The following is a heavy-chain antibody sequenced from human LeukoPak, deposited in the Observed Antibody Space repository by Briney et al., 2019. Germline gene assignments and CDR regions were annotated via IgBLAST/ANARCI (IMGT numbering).Heavy chain of an antibody. D-gene: IGHD2-2*01. CDR1: GFTFSSDA. J-gene: IGHJ4*02. CDR3: AKLLSSTYVKSTSDY. CDR2: ISGSGGST. V-gene: IGHV3-23*01. Sequence: RGGSLGLSCAASGFTFSSDAMSWVRHDPGDGLKFDSGISGSGGSTYYADCVKGRFSISRDNSKSTVYLEMNSLRAEDTAVYYCAKLLSSTYVKSTSDYWGQGTLVTVSS.